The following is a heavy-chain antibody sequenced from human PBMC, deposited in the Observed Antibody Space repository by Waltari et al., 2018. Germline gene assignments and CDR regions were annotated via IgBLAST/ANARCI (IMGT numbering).Heavy chain of an antibody. CDR3: EGATT. V-gene: IGHV4-38-2*01. Sequence: QVQLQESGPGLVKPSETLSLTCAVSGYSIRSGYYWGWIRQPPGKGLEWIGSIYHSGSTYYNPSLKSRVTISVDTSKNQFSLKLSSVTAADTAVYYCEGATTWGQGTLVTVSS. D-gene: IGHD1-26*01. J-gene: IGHJ4*02. CDR1: GYSIRSGYY. CDR2: IYHSGST.